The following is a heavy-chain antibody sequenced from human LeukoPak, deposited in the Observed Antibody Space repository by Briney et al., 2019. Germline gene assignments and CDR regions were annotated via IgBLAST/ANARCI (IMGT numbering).Heavy chain of an antibody. J-gene: IGHJ3*02. D-gene: IGHD3-22*01. CDR2: IYTSGST. CDR3: ARGQTYDSSGYYLNMDAFDI. Sequence: PSETLSLTCTVSGGSISSYYWSWIRQPAGKGLEWIGRIYTSGSTNYNPSLKSRVTMSVDTSKNQFSLKLSSVTAADTAVYYCARGQTYDSSGYYLNMDAFDIWGQGTMVTVSS. CDR1: GGSISSYY. V-gene: IGHV4-4*07.